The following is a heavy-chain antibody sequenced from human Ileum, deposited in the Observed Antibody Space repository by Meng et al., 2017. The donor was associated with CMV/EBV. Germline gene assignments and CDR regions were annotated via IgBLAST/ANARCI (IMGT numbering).Heavy chain of an antibody. D-gene: IGHD6-13*01. V-gene: IGHV1-2*02. J-gene: IGHJ4*02. CDR1: GYTFTANH. CDR3: VRESWYFDF. CDR2: IYPQDGGT. Sequence: QVQLVKAGTEAKQHGTSGTVSCRASGYTFTANHVHCVRTAPGQGLEWMGWIYPQDGGTYFAQKFQDRVTLTRDTSITTAYMELSGLTSDDTAIYYCVRESWYFDFWGEGTLVTVSS.